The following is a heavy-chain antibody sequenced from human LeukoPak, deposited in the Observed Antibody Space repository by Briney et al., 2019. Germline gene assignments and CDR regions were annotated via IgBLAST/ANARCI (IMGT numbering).Heavy chain of an antibody. CDR2: XXPGDSDT. CDR1: XYXXXSXX. Sequence: EGXXYXXXSXXIGXVXXXXXXXLXXXXXXXPGDSDTRYSPSFQGQVTISADKSISTAYLQWSSLKASDTAMYYCARYLYYDILTGSPRVLDYWGQGTLVTVSS. J-gene: IGHJ4*02. D-gene: IGHD3-9*01. V-gene: IGHV5-51*01. CDR3: ARYLYYDILTGSPRVLDY.